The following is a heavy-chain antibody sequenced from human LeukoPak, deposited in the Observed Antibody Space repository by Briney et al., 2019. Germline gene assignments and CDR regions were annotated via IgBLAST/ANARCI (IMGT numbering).Heavy chain of an antibody. Sequence: SETLSLTCTVSGGSITSSSYSYWGWIRQPPGMGLEWIGSIYYTGNTYYNASLKSQVSISIDTSKNQFSLKLTSVTAADTAVYYCAREVDAAAAYNWFDPWGQGTLVTVSS. J-gene: IGHJ5*02. V-gene: IGHV4-39*07. CDR1: GGSITSSSYSY. D-gene: IGHD2-2*01. CDR3: AREVDAAAAYNWFDP. CDR2: IYYTGNT.